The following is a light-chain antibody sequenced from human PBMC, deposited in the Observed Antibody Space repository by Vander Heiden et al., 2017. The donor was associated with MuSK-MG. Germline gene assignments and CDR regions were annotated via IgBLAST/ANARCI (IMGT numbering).Light chain of an antibody. J-gene: IGKJ1*01. CDR2: AAS. CDR3: QQSYSNTWA. CDR1: QSISSY. V-gene: IGKV1-39*01. Sequence: DIQLTQSPSSLSASVGDRVTITCRASQSISSYLDWYQQKPGKAPKHLIYAASSLQSGVPSRFSGSGSGTDFTLTISSLQPEDFATYYCQQSYSNTWAFGQGTKVEIK.